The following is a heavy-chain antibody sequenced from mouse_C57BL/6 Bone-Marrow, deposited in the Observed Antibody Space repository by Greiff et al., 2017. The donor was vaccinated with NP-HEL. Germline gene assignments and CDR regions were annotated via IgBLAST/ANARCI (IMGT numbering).Heavy chain of an antibody. CDR3: ARGIITTVVATTSDY. J-gene: IGHJ2*01. V-gene: IGHV1-39*01. D-gene: IGHD1-1*01. CDR1: GYSFTDYN. Sequence: VQLKQSGPELVKPGASVKISCKASGYSFTDYNMNWVKQSNGKSLEWIGVINPNYGTTSYNQKFKGKATLTVDQSSSTAYMQLNSLTSEDSAVYYCARGIITTVVATTSDYWGQGTTLTVSS. CDR2: INPNYGTT.